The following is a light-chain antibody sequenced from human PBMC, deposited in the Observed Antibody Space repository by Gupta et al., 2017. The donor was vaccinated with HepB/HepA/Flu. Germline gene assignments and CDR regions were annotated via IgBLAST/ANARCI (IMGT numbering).Light chain of an antibody. Sequence: EIVLTQSPATLSLSPGERATLSCRASQYISNYLAWYQQKPGQAPRLLIYDAPNRATGIPARFSGSGSGTDFTLTSSSREPEDFAIYYWQQRSSWRTFGQGTKVEIK. J-gene: IGKJ1*01. CDR3: QQRSSWRT. V-gene: IGKV3-11*01. CDR1: QYISNY. CDR2: DAP.